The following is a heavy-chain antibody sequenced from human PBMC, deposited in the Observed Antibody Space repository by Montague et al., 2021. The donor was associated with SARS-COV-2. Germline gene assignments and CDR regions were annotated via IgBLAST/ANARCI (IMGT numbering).Heavy chain of an antibody. CDR2: INYSGVT. V-gene: IGHV4-59*01. D-gene: IGHD2-8*02. J-gene: IGHJ4*02. Sequence: SETLSLTCTVSGGSISTYYWSWIRQPPGKGLEWIAYINYSGVTNYNPSLKSRVTISLDTSKNHFSLNLNSVTAADTAVYYCARWGCRTDGFDSWGQGTLVLVSS. CDR1: GGSISTYY. CDR3: ARWGCRTDGFDS.